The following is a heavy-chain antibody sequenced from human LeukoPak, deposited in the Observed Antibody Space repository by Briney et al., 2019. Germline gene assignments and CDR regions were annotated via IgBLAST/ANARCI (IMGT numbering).Heavy chain of an antibody. CDR2: ISYDGSYK. D-gene: IGHD3-3*01. CDR3: ARDFGILSGYADY. J-gene: IGHJ4*02. CDR1: GFTFSSYG. Sequence: GGSLRLSCAASGFTFSSYGMHWVRQAPGKGPEWVIVISYDGSYKYYADSVRGRFTISRDNSKNTLYLQMKNLRPEDTAVYYCARDFGILSGYADYWGQGTLVTVSS. V-gene: IGHV3-30*19.